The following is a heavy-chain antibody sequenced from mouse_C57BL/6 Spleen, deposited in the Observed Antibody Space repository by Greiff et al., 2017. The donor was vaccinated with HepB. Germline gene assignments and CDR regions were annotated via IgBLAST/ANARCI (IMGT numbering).Heavy chain of an antibody. CDR3: ARSRGSSILFAY. Sequence: QVQLKQPGAELVKPGASVKMSCKASGYTFTSYWITWVKQRPGQGLEWIGDIYPGSGSTNYNEKFKSKATLTVDTSSSTAYMQLSSLTSEDSAVYYCARSRGSSILFAYWGQGTLVTVSA. CDR2: IYPGSGST. CDR1: GYTFTSYW. J-gene: IGHJ3*01. D-gene: IGHD1-1*01. V-gene: IGHV1-55*01.